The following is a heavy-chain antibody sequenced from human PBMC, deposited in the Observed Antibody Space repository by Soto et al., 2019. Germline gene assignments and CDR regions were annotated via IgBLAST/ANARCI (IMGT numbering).Heavy chain of an antibody. D-gene: IGHD3-10*01. Sequence: GFLRLSSSASCVSFTLERQEITWVRQAPGKGLEWVANLNQDGREKHYVDAVKGRFTISRDNPKNSRYLQMNSLRAEDMAVYDCASHRRDDYYGDYWGQGILDTVSS. CDR2: LNQDGREK. CDR3: ASHRRDDYYGDY. V-gene: IGHV3-7*01. J-gene: IGHJ4*02. CDR1: CVSFTLERQE.